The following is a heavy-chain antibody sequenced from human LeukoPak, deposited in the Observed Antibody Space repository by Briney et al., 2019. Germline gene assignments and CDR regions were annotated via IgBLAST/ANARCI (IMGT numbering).Heavy chain of an antibody. CDR1: GGSISSSSYY. V-gene: IGHV4-39*01. Sequence: PSETLSLTCTVSGGSISSSSYYWGWIRQPPGKGLEWIGCIYYSGSTYYNPSLKSRVTISVDTSKNQFSLKLSSVPAADTAVYYCARHAPNYYDSSGYYYVYFDYWGQGTLVTVSS. D-gene: IGHD3-22*01. CDR3: ARHAPNYYDSSGYYYVYFDY. J-gene: IGHJ4*02. CDR2: IYYSGST.